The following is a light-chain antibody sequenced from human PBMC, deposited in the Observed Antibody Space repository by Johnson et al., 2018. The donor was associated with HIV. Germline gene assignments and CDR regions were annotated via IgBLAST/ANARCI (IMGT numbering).Light chain of an antibody. J-gene: IGLJ1*01. Sequence: QSVLTQPPSVSAAPGRWVTVSCSGTTSNIGDHSVSWFQHLPGAAPKLLIYDNDRRPSGVPDRFSGSKSSASATLAITGLPVGDEGDYYCATWDASLSANVFGPGTKVTVL. V-gene: IGLV1-51*02. CDR2: DND. CDR3: ATWDASLSANV. CDR1: TSNIGDHS.